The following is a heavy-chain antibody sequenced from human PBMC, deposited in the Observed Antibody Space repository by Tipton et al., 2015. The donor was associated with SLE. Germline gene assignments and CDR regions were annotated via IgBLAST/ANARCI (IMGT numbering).Heavy chain of an antibody. CDR1: GGSISSSSYY. CDR2: IYYSGST. Sequence: LRLSCTVSGGSISSSSYYWGWIRQPPGKGLEWIGRIYYSGSTYYNPSLKSRVTISVETSKNQFSLKLSAVTDADTAGYYCARGIQLWSLDYWGQGTLVTVSS. J-gene: IGHJ4*02. CDR3: ARGIQLWSLDY. D-gene: IGHD5-18*01. V-gene: IGHV4-39*01.